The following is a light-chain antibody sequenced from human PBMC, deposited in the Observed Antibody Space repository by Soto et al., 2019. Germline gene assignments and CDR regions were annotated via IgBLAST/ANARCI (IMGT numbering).Light chain of an antibody. CDR3: SALDDNLNGYV. CDR2: DDS. CDR1: DIGSQT. J-gene: IGLJ1*01. Sequence: SYELTQPPSLSVAPGQTATITCGGDDIGSQTVHWYRLKPGQAPVLVVHDDSRRPSGTPDRVSGSNSGDTATLTISRVEAGDEANYYCSALDDNLNGYVFGTGTKVTVL. V-gene: IGLV3-21*02.